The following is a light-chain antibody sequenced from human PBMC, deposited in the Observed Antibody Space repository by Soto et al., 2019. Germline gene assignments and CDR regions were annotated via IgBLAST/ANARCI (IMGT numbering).Light chain of an antibody. V-gene: IGLV3-1*01. CDR3: XXXXXXXVX. CDR2: QDI. CDR1: KLGNKY. Sequence: SYELTQPPSVSVSPGQTASITCSGHKLGNKYACWYQRKPGQSPVLVIYQDIKRPSGIPERFSGSNSGNTATLTISGTQAXXXXXXXXXXXXXXXVXFGGGT. J-gene: IGLJ2*01.